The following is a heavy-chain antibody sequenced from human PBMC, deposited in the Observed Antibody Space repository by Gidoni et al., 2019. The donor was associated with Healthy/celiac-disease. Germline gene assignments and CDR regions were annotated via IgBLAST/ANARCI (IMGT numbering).Heavy chain of an antibody. J-gene: IGHJ4*02. V-gene: IGHV3-74*01. D-gene: IGHD3-3*01. CDR1: GFTFSSYW. Sequence: AASGFTFSSYWMHWVRQAPGKGLVWVSRINSDGSSTSYADSVKGRFTISRDNAKNTLYLQMNSLRAEDTAVYYCARGWGPFTIFGVVTYDYWGQGTLVTVSS. CDR2: INSDGSST. CDR3: ARGWGPFTIFGVVTYDY.